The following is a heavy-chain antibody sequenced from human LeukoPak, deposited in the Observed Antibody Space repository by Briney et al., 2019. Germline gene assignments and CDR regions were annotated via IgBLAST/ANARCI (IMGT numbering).Heavy chain of an antibody. CDR1: GFTFSSYV. CDR2: TSGSGSST. Sequence: GGSLRLSCAVSGFTFSSYVMSWVRQAPGKGLEWVSSTSGSGSSTYYADSVKDRFTISRDNSKNTVFLQMNSLRAEDTAVYYCAKYMVDWDYFDYWGQGTLVTVSS. D-gene: IGHD3/OR15-3a*01. J-gene: IGHJ4*02. CDR3: AKYMVDWDYFDY. V-gene: IGHV3-23*01.